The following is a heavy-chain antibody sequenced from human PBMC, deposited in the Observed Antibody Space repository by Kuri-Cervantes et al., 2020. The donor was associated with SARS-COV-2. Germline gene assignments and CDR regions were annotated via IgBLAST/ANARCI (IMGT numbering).Heavy chain of an antibody. J-gene: IGHJ3*01. D-gene: IGHD3-22*01. CDR2: TSHSGST. CDR1: GGSMSPYY. Sequence: GSLRLSCTVSGGSMSPYYWSWIRQTPDKGLEWIGYTSHSGSTNSNPSLKSRVTMWVDMSNNQFSLDLTSVTAADTALYYCARLDSSAYWLVPGPFDVWGPGTRVTVSS. CDR3: ARLDSSAYWLVPGPFDV. V-gene: IGHV4-59*08.